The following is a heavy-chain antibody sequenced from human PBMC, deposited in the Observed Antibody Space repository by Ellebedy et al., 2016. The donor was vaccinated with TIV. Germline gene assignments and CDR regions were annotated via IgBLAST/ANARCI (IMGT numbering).Heavy chain of an antibody. J-gene: IGHJ2*01. CDR2: IYYSGST. V-gene: IGHV4-59*12. CDR3: ARDIESGTHWYFDL. CDR1: GGSISSYY. Sequence: MPSETLSLTCTVSGGSISSYYWSWIRQPPGKGLEWIGYIYYSGSTNYNPSLKSRVTISVDTSKNQFSLKLSSVTAADTAVYYCARDIESGTHWYFDLWGRGTLVTVSS. D-gene: IGHD1-1*01.